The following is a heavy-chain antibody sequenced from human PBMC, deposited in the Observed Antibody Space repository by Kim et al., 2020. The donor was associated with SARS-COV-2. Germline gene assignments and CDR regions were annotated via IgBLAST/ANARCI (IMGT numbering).Heavy chain of an antibody. J-gene: IGHJ4*02. CDR1: GYTFTGYY. Sequence: ASVKVSCKASGYTFTGYYMHWVRQAPGQGLEWMGWINPNSGGTNYAQKFQGRVTITRDTSISTAYMELSRLRSDDTAVYYCARDQKRGGWYNYWGQGTLVTVSS. V-gene: IGHV1-2*02. CDR2: INPNSGGT. D-gene: IGHD6-19*01. CDR3: ARDQKRGGWYNY.